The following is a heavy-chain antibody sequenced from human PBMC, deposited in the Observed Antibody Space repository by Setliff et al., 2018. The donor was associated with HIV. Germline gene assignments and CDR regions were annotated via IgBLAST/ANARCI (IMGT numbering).Heavy chain of an antibody. Sequence: GASVKVSCKASGYTFTSYGISWVRQAPGQGLEWMGGIIPIFGTTHCAQKFQGRVTVTADESTSTAYMQLSSLRSDDTAVYYCARGRNYDSSGYGDYYYYMDVWGKGTTVTVSS. D-gene: IGHD3-22*01. CDR3: ARGRNYDSSGYGDYYYYMDV. CDR2: IIPIFGTT. CDR1: GYTFTSYG. J-gene: IGHJ6*03. V-gene: IGHV1-69*13.